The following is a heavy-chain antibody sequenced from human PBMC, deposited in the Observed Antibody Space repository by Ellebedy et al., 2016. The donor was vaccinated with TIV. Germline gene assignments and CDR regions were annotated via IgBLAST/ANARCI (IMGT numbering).Heavy chain of an antibody. CDR3: ARHLMDTAMNYGMDV. J-gene: IGHJ6*02. V-gene: IGHV4-59*08. CDR1: GGSISSYY. Sequence: SETLSLTCTVSGGSISSYYWSWIRQPPGKGLEWIGYIYYSGSTNYNPSLKSRVTISVDTSKNQFSLKPSSVTAADTAVYYCARHLMDTAMNYGMDVWGQGTTVTVSS. D-gene: IGHD5-18*01. CDR2: IYYSGST.